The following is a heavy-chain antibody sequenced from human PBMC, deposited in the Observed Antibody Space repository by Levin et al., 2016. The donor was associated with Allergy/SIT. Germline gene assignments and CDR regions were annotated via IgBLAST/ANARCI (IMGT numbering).Heavy chain of an antibody. CDR1: GGSFSGYY. Sequence: SETLSLTCAVYGGSFSGYYWSWIRQPPGKGLEWIGEINHSGSTNYNPSLKSRVTISVDTSKNQFSLKLSSVTAADTAVYYCARGRTVRYGLDVWGQGTTVTVSS. V-gene: IGHV4-34*01. D-gene: IGHD3-10*01. CDR3: ARGRTVRYGLDV. CDR2: INHSGST. J-gene: IGHJ6*02.